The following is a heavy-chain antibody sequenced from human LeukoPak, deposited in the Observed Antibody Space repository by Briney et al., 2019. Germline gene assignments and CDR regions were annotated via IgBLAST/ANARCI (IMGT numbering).Heavy chain of an antibody. CDR3: ARGDSSLTKFDY. CDR1: GYTFTSSG. Sequence: ASVKVSCKASGYTFTSSGISWVRQAPGQGLEWMGWISGYNGNTNYAQKFQDRVTMTTDTSTSTAYMELRSLRSDDTAVYYCARGDSSLTKFDYWGQGTLVTVSS. V-gene: IGHV1-18*01. CDR2: ISGYNGNT. J-gene: IGHJ4*02. D-gene: IGHD6-13*01.